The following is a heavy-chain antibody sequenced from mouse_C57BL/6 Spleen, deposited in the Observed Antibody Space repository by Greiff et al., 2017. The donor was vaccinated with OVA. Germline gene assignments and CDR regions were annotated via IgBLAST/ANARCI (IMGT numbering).Heavy chain of an antibody. J-gene: IGHJ1*03. D-gene: IGHD1-1*01. Sequence: EVKLVESGPGMVKPSQSLSLTCTVTGYSITSGYDWHWIRHFPGNKLEWMGYISYSGSTNYNPSLKSRISITHDTSKNHFFLELNSVTTEDTATYYCARGGDGSSYYWYFDVWGTGTTVTVSS. CDR3: ARGGDGSSYYWYFDV. CDR2: ISYSGST. CDR1: GYSITSGYD. V-gene: IGHV3-1*01.